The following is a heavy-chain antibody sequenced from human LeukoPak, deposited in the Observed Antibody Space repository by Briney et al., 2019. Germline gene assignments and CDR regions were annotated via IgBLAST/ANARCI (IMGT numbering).Heavy chain of an antibody. CDR3: ATRDILTGYYSYYYMDV. J-gene: IGHJ6*03. V-gene: IGHV1-69*01. CDR1: GGTFISYA. Sequence: SVKVSCKASGGTFISYAISWVRQAPGQGLEWMGGIIPIFGTANYAQKFQGRVTITADESTSTAYMELSSLRSEDTAVYYCATRDILTGYYSYYYMDVWGKGTTVTVSS. CDR2: IIPIFGTA. D-gene: IGHD3-9*01.